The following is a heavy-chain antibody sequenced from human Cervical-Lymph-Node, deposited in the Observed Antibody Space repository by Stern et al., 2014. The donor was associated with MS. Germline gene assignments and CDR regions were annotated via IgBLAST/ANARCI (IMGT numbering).Heavy chain of an antibody. CDR1: GYTFTSYY. CDR3: AREVAGHRLGMMDV. J-gene: IGHJ6*02. V-gene: IGHV1-46*01. D-gene: IGHD6-19*01. Sequence: EQLVQSGGEVKKPGASVKVSCKASGYTFTSYYMHWVRQAPGKGLEWMAIIIPSGGSTNYAQKFQGRVTMTRDTSTSTVYMELSSLRSEDTAVYYCAREVAGHRLGMMDVWGQGTTVTVSS. CDR2: IIPSGGST.